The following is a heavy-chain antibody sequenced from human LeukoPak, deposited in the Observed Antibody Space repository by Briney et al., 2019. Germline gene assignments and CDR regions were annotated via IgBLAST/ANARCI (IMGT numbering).Heavy chain of an antibody. CDR2: ISYDGSNK. J-gene: IGHJ4*02. CDR1: GFTFSSYG. D-gene: IGHD5/OR15-5a*01. Sequence: PGRSLRLSCAASGFTFSSYGMHWVRQAPGKGLEWVAVISYDGSNKYYADSVKGRFTISRDNSKNTLYLQMNSLRAEDTAVYFCGKNQTRCKCPLYWGQGTLVTVSS. CDR3: GKNQTRCKCPLY. V-gene: IGHV3-30*18.